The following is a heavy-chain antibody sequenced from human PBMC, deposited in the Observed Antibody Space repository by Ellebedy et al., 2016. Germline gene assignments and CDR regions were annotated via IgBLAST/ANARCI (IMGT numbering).Heavy chain of an antibody. Sequence: GESLKISXVGSGFTVTNDYMTWVRQAPGKGLEWVSVIDSGGNSYYAESVKGRFTISRDNSKKTLYLQMSGLGAEDTAVYYCVTRHNAAFDFWGQGTMVTVSS. D-gene: IGHD1-14*01. CDR1: GFTVTNDY. V-gene: IGHV3-53*01. CDR2: IDSGGNS. J-gene: IGHJ3*01. CDR3: VTRHNAAFDF.